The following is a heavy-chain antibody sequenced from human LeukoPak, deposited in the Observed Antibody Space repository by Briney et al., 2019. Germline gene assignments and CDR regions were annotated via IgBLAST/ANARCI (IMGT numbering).Heavy chain of an antibody. Sequence: SVKVSCKASGGTFSRYAISWVRQAPGQGLGWMGGIIPIFGTANYAQKFQGRVTITADESTRTAYMELRSLRSEDTAVYYCASDAAIYDSRGYYYLWWGQGTLVTVPS. J-gene: IGHJ4*02. CDR3: ASDAAIYDSRGYYYLW. CDR1: GGTFSRYA. D-gene: IGHD3-22*01. CDR2: IIPIFGTA. V-gene: IGHV1-69*13.